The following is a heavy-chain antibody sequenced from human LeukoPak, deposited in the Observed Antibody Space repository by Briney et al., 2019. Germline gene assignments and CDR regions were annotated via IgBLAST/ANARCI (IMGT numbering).Heavy chain of an antibody. CDR1: GGSVNSGSYY. CDR2: IYYSGST. CDR3: ARAAYSGSYHSDY. Sequence: SETLSLTCTVSGGSVNSGSYYWNWIRQPPGKGLEWFGYIYYSGSTNYNPSLKSRVTISVDTSKNQFSLKLSSVTAADTAVYYCARAAYSGSYHSDYWGQGTLVTVSS. V-gene: IGHV4-61*01. J-gene: IGHJ4*02. D-gene: IGHD1-26*01.